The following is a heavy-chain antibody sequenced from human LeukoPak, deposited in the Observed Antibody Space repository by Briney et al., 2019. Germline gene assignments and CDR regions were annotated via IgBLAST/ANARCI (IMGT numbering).Heavy chain of an antibody. Sequence: PSETLSLTCTVSGGSISSYYGSWIRQPPGKGLEWIGDIYYSGSTNYNPSLKSRVTISVDTSKNQFSLKLSSVTAADTAVYYWAGILTGYYKDYLPFDYWGQGTLVTVSS. CDR2: IYYSGST. D-gene: IGHD3-9*01. J-gene: IGHJ4*02. CDR3: AGILTGYYKDYLPFDY. CDR1: GGSISSYY. V-gene: IGHV4-59*01.